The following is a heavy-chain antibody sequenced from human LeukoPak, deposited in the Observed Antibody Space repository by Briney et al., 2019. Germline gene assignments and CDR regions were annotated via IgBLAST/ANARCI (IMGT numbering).Heavy chain of an antibody. CDR1: AFIFSSYD. Sequence: GGSLRLSCAASAFIFSSYDMNWVRQAPGKGLEWVSHISSGLTIYYTDSVKGRFTISRDNAKNSLYLQMHSLRAEDTAVYYCARKLGGGWHRGAFDIWGQGTMVTVSS. J-gene: IGHJ3*02. V-gene: IGHV3-48*03. CDR3: ARKLGGGWHRGAFDI. CDR2: ISSGLTI. D-gene: IGHD6-19*01.